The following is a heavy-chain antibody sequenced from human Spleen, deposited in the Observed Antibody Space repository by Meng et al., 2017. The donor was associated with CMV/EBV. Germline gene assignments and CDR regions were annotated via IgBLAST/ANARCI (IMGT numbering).Heavy chain of an antibody. CDR3: AHSGTLMLVGGGFDY. J-gene: IGHJ4*02. V-gene: IGHV2-5*02. CDR1: GFSLNTRRLG. CDR2: IYWDDDK. Sequence: QITLKESGPTLVKPTPTLTLTFTFSGFSLNTRRLGVGWIRQPPGKALEWLALIYWDDDKRYSPSLKSRLTITKDSSKNQVVLTMTNVDPVDSATYYCAHSGTLMLVGGGFDYWGQGTLVTVSS. D-gene: IGHD1-26*01.